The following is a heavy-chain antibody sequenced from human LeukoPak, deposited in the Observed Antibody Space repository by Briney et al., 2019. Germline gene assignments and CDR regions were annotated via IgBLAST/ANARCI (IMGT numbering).Heavy chain of an antibody. Sequence: ASVKVSCKASGYTFTGYYMHCVRQAPGQGLEWMEWINPNSGGTNYAQKFQGRVTMTRDTSISTAYMELSRLRSDDTAVYYCARDLYYDFWSGYSRDAFDIWGQGTMVTVSS. V-gene: IGHV1-2*02. D-gene: IGHD3-3*01. J-gene: IGHJ3*02. CDR3: ARDLYYDFWSGYSRDAFDI. CDR2: INPNSGGT. CDR1: GYTFTGYY.